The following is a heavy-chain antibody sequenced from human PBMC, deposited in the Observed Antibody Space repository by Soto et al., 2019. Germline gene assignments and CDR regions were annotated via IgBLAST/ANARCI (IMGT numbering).Heavy chain of an antibody. CDR2: ISYDGSNK. J-gene: IGHJ4*02. CDR1: GFTFSSYG. D-gene: IGHD1-26*01. CDR3: AKDSGSGGSYYVTGYYFDY. V-gene: IGHV3-30*18. Sequence: GGSLRLSCAASGFTFSSYGMHWVRQAPGKGLEWVAVISYDGSNKYYADSVKGRFTISRDNSKNTLYLQMNSLRAEDTAVYYCAKDSGSGGSYYVTGYYFDYWGQRTLVTVSS.